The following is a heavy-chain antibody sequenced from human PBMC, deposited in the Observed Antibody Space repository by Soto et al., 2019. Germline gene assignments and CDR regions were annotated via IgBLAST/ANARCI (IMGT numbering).Heavy chain of an antibody. V-gene: IGHV3-23*01. CDR3: AKDWHSSGWYRSGSYHSYFDY. D-gene: IGHD6-19*01. Sequence: PWGSLRLSCAASGFTFSSYAMSWVRQAPGKGLEWVSAISGSGGSTYYADSVKGRFTISRDNSKNTLFLQMNSLRAEDTGVYYCAKDWHSSGWYRSGSYHSYFDYWGQGTLVTVSS. CDR1: GFTFSSYA. J-gene: IGHJ4*02. CDR2: ISGSGGST.